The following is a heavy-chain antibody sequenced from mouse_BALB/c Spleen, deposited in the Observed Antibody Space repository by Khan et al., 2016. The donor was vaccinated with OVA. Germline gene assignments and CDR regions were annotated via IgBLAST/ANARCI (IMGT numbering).Heavy chain of an antibody. CDR3: ARWFAY. CDR1: GYSITSDYA. Sequence: EVQLQESGPGLVKPSQSLSLTCTVTGYSITSDYAWNWIRQFPGNKLEWMGYINYSGGTSYLPSLRSRISITRDTSKNQFFLHLNSVTTEDSATYYCARWFAYWGQGTLVTVS. CDR2: INYSGGT. V-gene: IGHV3-2*02. J-gene: IGHJ3*01.